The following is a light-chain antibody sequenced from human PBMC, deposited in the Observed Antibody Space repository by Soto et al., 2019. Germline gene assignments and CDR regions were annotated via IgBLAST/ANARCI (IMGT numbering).Light chain of an antibody. CDR3: MQGTHWPIT. Sequence: DVVMTQSPLSLPVTLGHRASVSCRSSQSLVYRDRSTYLNWCQQRPGQAPRRLLYQFSKRDSGVPDRFSGSGSGTDFALKISGVEAEDFGIYYCMQGTHWPITFGQGTRLEIK. CDR1: QSLVYRDRSTY. V-gene: IGKV2-30*01. CDR2: QFS. J-gene: IGKJ5*01.